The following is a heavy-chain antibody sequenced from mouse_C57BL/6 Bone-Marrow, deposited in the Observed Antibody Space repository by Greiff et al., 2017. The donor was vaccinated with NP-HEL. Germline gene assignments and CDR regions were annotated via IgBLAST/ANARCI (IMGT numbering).Heavy chain of an antibody. CDR3: ARSLMVTASWFAY. CDR2: IHPNSGST. V-gene: IGHV1-64*01. Sequence: VQLQQPGAELVKPGASVKLSCKASGYTFTSYWMHWVKQRPGQGLEWIGMIHPNSGSTNYNEKFKSKATLTVDKSSSTAYMQLSSLTSEDSAVYYCARSLMVTASWFAYWGQGTLVTVSA. CDR1: GYTFTSYW. J-gene: IGHJ3*01. D-gene: IGHD2-2*01.